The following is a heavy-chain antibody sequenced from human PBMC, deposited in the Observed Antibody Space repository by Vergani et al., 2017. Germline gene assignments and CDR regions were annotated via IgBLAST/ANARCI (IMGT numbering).Heavy chain of an antibody. D-gene: IGHD3-3*01. Sequence: EGQLVESGGDWVQRGGSLRLSCAASGFISSSYWMSWVRQAPGKGLEWVANVNQDGSEKYYVDSVRGRFTISRDNAKNSIYLQMNSLRAEDTAVYYCARDLLPNYDFWSGYSHAYYYYYGMDVWGQGTTVTVSS. CDR2: VNQDGSEK. CDR1: GFISSSYW. J-gene: IGHJ6*02. CDR3: ARDLLPNYDFWSGYSHAYYYYYGMDV. V-gene: IGHV3-7*01.